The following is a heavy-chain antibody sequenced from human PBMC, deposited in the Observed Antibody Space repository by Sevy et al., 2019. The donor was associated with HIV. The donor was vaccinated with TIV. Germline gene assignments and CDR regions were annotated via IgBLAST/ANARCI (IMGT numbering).Heavy chain of an antibody. CDR1: GFTFSSYS. Sequence: GGSLRLSCAASGFTFSSYSMNWVRQAPGKGLEWVSSISSSSSYIYYADSVKGRFTISRENAKNSQYLQMNNLRAEDTAVYYCARDPRTAAAGTRYFDYWGQGTLVTVSS. CDR3: ARDPRTAAAGTRYFDY. V-gene: IGHV3-21*01. J-gene: IGHJ4*02. D-gene: IGHD6-13*01. CDR2: ISSSSSYI.